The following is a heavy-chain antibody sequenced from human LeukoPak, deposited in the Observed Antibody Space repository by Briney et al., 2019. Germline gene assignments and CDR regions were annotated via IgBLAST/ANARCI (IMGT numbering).Heavy chain of an antibody. J-gene: IGHJ4*02. Sequence: PSETLSLTCTVSGYSISSGYYWGWIRQPPGKGLEWIGSIYHSGSTYYNPSLKSRVTISVDTSKNQFSLKLSSVTAADTAVYYCASYARYCSGGSCYSGGPIDYWGQGTLVTVSS. V-gene: IGHV4-38-2*02. CDR2: IYHSGST. D-gene: IGHD2-15*01. CDR3: ASYARYCSGGSCYSGGPIDY. CDR1: GYSISSGYY.